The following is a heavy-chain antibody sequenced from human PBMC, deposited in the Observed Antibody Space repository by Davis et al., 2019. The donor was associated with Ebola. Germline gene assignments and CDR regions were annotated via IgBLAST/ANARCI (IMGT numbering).Heavy chain of an antibody. Sequence: SETLSLTCTVSGGSISSYYWSWIRQPPGKGLEWIGYIYYSGSTNYNPSLKSRVTISVDTSKNQFSLKLSSVTAADTAVYYCASPNSSGYLAFDIWGQGTMVTVS. CDR2: IYYSGST. V-gene: IGHV4-59*01. D-gene: IGHD3-22*01. J-gene: IGHJ3*02. CDR1: GGSISSYY. CDR3: ASPNSSGYLAFDI.